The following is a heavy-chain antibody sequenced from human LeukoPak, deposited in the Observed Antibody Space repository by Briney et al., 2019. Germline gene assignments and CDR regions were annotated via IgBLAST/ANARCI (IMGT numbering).Heavy chain of an antibody. Sequence: PGGSQRLSCAASGFSFDAYAMSWVRQAPGKGLEWVSSISETGRTTSYTDSVKGRFTISRDKSKSTLHLQMNRLRAEDTALYYCAKDHDNTDFYYYFDSWGQGTLVTVSS. J-gene: IGHJ4*02. D-gene: IGHD3-10*01. CDR1: GFSFDAYA. CDR2: ISETGRTT. CDR3: AKDHDNTDFYYYFDS. V-gene: IGHV3-23*01.